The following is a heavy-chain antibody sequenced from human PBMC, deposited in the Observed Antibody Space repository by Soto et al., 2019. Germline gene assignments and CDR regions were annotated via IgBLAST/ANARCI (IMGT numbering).Heavy chain of an antibody. J-gene: IGHJ5*02. CDR2: IYYSGST. Sequence: QVQLQESGPGLVKPSQTLSLTCTVSGGSISSGDYYWSWIRQPPGKGLEWIGYIYYSGSTYYNPSLTSRVTISVDTSKNQFSLKLSSVTAADTAVYYCARGRTIFGVVTINWFDPWGQGTLVTVSS. D-gene: IGHD3-3*01. V-gene: IGHV4-30-4*01. CDR3: ARGRTIFGVVTINWFDP. CDR1: GGSISSGDYY.